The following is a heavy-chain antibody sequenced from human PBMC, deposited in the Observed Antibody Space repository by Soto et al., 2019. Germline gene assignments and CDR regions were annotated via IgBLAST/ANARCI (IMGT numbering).Heavy chain of an antibody. D-gene: IGHD3-10*01. Sequence: ASVKVSCKASGYTFTGYYMHWVRQAPGQGLEWMGWINPSSGGTNYEQKFQGWVTMTRDTTISTAYMELSRRRSDDTAVYYCARWGDGSGKTDAFDIWGQGTMVTVSS. CDR3: ARWGDGSGKTDAFDI. V-gene: IGHV1-2*04. J-gene: IGHJ3*02. CDR2: INPSSGGT. CDR1: GYTFTGYY.